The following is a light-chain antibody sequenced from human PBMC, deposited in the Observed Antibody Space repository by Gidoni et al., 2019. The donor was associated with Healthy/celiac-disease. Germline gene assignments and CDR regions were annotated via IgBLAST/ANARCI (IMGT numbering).Light chain of an antibody. CDR1: QSVSSY. V-gene: IGKV3-11*01. CDR2: DAS. J-gene: IGKJ3*01. CDR3: QQRSNWPLFT. Sequence: EIVLTQSPATLSLSPGERATLSCRASQSVSSYLAWYQQKPGQAPRLLIYDASNRATGIPARFSGSGSGTYFTLTISSLEPEDFAVYYRQQRSNWPLFTFGPGTKVEIK.